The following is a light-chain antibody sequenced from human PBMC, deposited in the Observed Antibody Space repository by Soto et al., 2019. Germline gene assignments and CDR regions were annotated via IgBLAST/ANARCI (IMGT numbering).Light chain of an antibody. CDR3: QQSYSTPPT. CDR2: KAS. J-gene: IGKJ1*01. Sequence: DIQMTQSPSTLSGSVGDRVTITFRASQTISSWLAWYQQKPGKAPKLLIYKASTLKSGVPSRFSGSGSGTDFTLTISSLQPEDFATYYCQQSYSTPPTFGQGTKVDIK. CDR1: QTISSW. V-gene: IGKV1-5*03.